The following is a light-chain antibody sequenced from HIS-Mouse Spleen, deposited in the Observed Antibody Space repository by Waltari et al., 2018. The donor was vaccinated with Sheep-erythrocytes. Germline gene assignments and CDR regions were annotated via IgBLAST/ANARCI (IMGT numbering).Light chain of an antibody. CDR3: SSYTSSSTLYV. V-gene: IGLV2-14*03. CDR2: VVS. J-gene: IGLJ1*01. Sequence: QSALTQPASVSGSPGQSITISCTGTSRDGGGYNYVPWYQQHPGNAPKLIIYVVSNRPSGVSNRFSGSKSGNTASLTISGLQAEDEADYYCSSYTSSSTLYVFGTGTKVTVL. CDR1: SRDGGGYNY.